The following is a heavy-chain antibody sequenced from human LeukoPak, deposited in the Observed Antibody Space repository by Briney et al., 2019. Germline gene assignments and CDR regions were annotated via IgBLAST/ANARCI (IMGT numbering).Heavy chain of an antibody. V-gene: IGHV3-21*01. CDR1: GYTFSDFS. D-gene: IGHD3-22*01. CDR3: VRLRRNSDRSGFYYYYDY. CDR2: ISVRSNYR. J-gene: IGHJ4*02. Sequence: PGGSLRLSCAASGYTFSDFSVNWVRQAPGKGPEWVSSISVRSNYRYYADSVRGRFSISRDDARNSLYLQMNSLRAEDTAVYYCVRLRRNSDRSGFYYYYDYWGQGTLVTVSS.